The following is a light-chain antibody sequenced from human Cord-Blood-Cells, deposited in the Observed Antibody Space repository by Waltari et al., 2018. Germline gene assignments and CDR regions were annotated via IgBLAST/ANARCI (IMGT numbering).Light chain of an antibody. V-gene: IGKV3D-15*01. J-gene: IGKJ2*01. CDR2: GAS. CDR1: QRVSSN. CDR3: QQYNNWPPGT. Sequence: EIVMTQSPATLSVSPGESATLSCRASQRVSSNLSWYQQKPGPAPRLLIYGASTSATGMPARFSGSGSGTEFTLTISGQQSADFAVYYCQQYNNWPPGTFGQGTKLEIK.